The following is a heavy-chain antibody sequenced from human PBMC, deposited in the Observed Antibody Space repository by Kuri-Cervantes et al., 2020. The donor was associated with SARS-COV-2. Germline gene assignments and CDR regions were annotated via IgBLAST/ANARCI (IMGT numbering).Heavy chain of an antibody. J-gene: IGHJ4*02. CDR3: ASHRTTVTAPFDY. D-gene: IGHD4-17*01. CDR2: IYYSGST. Sequence: SETLSLTCTVSGGSISTYYWGWIRQPPGKGLEWIGYIYYSGSTNYNPSLKSRVTISVDTSKNQFSLKLSSVTAADTAVYYCASHRTTVTAPFDYWGQGTLVTVSS. CDR1: GGSISTYY. V-gene: IGHV4-59*08.